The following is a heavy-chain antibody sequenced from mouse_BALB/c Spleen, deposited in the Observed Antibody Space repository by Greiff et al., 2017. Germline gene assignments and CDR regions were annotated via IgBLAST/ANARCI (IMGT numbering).Heavy chain of an antibody. D-gene: IGHD1-1*01. CDR2: IWAGGST. J-gene: IGHJ3*01. Sequence: VMLVESGPGLVAPSQSLSITCTVSGFSLTSYGVHWVRQPPGKGLEWLGVIWAGGSTNYNSALMSRLSIIKDNAKSQVFLKMNSLQTDDTAMYYCARGNTVVARRNWFAYWGQGTLVTVSA. V-gene: IGHV2-9*02. CDR1: GFSLTSYG. CDR3: ARGNTVVARRNWFAY.